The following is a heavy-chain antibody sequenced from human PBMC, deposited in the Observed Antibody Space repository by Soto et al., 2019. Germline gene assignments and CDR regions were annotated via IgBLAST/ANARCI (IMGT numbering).Heavy chain of an antibody. D-gene: IGHD1-1*01. CDR2: IYYIGNT. Sequence: SETLSLTCSVSGGSISSSNYYWAWIRQPPGKGLEWIGSIYYIGNTYYNPSLKSRVTMTVDTSKNQFSLKVTSVTAADTAIYYCAREARTNGYNYDYWGQGTLVTVSS. CDR3: AREARTNGYNYDY. J-gene: IGHJ4*02. CDR1: GGSISSSNYY. V-gene: IGHV4-39*01.